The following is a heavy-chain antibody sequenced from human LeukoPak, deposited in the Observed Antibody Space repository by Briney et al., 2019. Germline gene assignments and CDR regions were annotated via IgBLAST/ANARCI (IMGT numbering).Heavy chain of an antibody. Sequence: GGSLRLSCAASGFTFSSYAMHWVRQAPGKGLEGVAVISYDGSNKYYADSVKGRFTISRDNSKNTLYLQMNSLRAEDTAVYYCARGSNIVVVPAATVDYWGQGTLVTVSS. CDR1: GFTFSSYA. D-gene: IGHD2-2*01. CDR3: ARGSNIVVVPAATVDY. J-gene: IGHJ4*02. CDR2: ISYDGSNK. V-gene: IGHV3-30-3*01.